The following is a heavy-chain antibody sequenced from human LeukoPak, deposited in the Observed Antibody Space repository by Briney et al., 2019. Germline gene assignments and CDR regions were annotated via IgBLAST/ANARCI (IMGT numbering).Heavy chain of an antibody. CDR3: AKSPSLQAFDV. CDR1: GFTFRNYG. CDR2: ISADGGST. V-gene: IGHV3-23*01. Sequence: QPGGSLRLSCVVSGFTFRNYGMSWVRQAPGKGLECVSTISADGGSTYYPDSVKGRFTISRDNSKNTLYLQMNNLRAEDTALYYCAKSPSLQAFDVWGQGTMVSVSS. J-gene: IGHJ3*01.